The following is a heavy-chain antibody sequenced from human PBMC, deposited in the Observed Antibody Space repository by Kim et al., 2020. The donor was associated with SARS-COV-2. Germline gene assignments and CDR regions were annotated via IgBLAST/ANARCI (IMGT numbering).Heavy chain of an antibody. J-gene: IGHJ6*03. D-gene: IGHD1-26*01. Sequence: KGRFTISRDNSKNPLYLQMNSLGAEDTAVYYCAKASEWELLYHYYYYMDVWGKGTTVTVSS. V-gene: IGHV3-23*01. CDR3: AKASEWELLYHYYYYMDV.